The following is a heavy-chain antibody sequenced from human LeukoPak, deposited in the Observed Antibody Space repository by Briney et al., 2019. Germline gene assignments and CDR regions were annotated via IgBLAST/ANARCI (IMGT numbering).Heavy chain of an antibody. CDR1: GGSISSGSYY. Sequence: SETLSLTCTVSGGSISSGSYYWSWIRQPAGKGLEWIGRIYTSGSTNYNPSLKSRVTISVDTSKNQFSLKLSSVTAADTAVYYCARMGAYDFWSGYYSYFDYWGQGTLVTVSS. V-gene: IGHV4-61*02. J-gene: IGHJ4*02. CDR3: ARMGAYDFWSGYYSYFDY. D-gene: IGHD3-3*01. CDR2: IYTSGST.